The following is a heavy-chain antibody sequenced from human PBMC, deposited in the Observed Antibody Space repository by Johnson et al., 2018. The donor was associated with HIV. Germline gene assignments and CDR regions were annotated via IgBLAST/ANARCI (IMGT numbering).Heavy chain of an antibody. V-gene: IGHV3-11*04. J-gene: IGHJ3*02. D-gene: IGHD3-22*01. Sequence: QVQLVESGGGLVKPGGSLRLSCAASGFNFSDHYMTWIRQAPGKGLEWVSYISSGGRTIYYADSVKGRFTISRDNAKNSLYLQMNSLRADDGAVYYCAKDKMYSDSSGSKEGGVAFDIWGQGTMVTVSS. CDR3: AKDKMYSDSSGSKEGGVAFDI. CDR1: GFNFSDHY. CDR2: ISSGGRTI.